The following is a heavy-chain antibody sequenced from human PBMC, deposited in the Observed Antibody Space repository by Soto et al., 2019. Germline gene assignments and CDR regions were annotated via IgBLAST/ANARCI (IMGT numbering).Heavy chain of an antibody. CDR2: IIPIFGTA. CDR3: ARDLGRDSSGPNWYDP. D-gene: IGHD3-22*01. Sequence: QVQLVQSGAEVKKPGSSVKVSCKASGGTFSSYAISWVRQAPGQGLEWMGGIIPIFGTANYAQKFQVGVTITADESMSTAYMELSSLRSEDTAVYYCARDLGRDSSGPNWYDPWGQGTLVTVSS. V-gene: IGHV1-69*12. CDR1: GGTFSSYA. J-gene: IGHJ5*02.